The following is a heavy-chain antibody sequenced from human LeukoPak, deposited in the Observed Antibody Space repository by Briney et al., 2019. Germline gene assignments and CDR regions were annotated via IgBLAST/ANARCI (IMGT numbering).Heavy chain of an antibody. CDR1: GFTFSSYA. V-gene: IGHV3-23*01. J-gene: IGHJ5*02. D-gene: IGHD3-3*01. CDR3: AKIRRITIFGVVQNWFDP. Sequence: EGSLRLSCAASGFTFSSYAMSWVRQAPGKGLEWVSAISGSGGSTYYADSVKGRFTISRDNSKNTLYLQMNSLRAEDTAVYYCAKIRRITIFGVVQNWFDPWGQGTLVTVSS. CDR2: ISGSGGST.